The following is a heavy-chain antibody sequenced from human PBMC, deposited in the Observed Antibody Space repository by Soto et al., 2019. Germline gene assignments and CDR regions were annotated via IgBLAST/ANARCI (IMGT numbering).Heavy chain of an antibody. Sequence: EVQLVQSGAEVKKPGESLRISCRASGYNFTTSWITWVRQLPGKGLEWMGRTDLRDSYINYSPSFQGHVTMSVDRSISTAYRPWNSSKASDPAMCYWARPLGLGELLGTWGQGTLVTVSS. CDR1: GYNFTTSW. CDR2: TDLRDSYI. D-gene: IGHD3-16*01. V-gene: IGHV5-10-1*03. J-gene: IGHJ5*02. CDR3: ARPLGLGELLGT.